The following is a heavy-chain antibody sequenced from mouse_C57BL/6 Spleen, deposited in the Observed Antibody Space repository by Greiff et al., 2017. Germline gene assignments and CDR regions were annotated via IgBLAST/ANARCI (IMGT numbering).Heavy chain of an antibody. CDR1: GYTFTSYG. CDR2: IYPRSGNT. CDR3: ARYDSSWFAY. D-gene: IGHD1-1*01. J-gene: IGHJ3*01. V-gene: IGHV1-81*01. Sequence: VKLQESGAELARPGASVKLSCKASGYTFTSYGISWVKQRTGQGLEWIGEIYPRSGNTYYNEKFKGKATLTADKSSSTAYMELRSLTSEDSAVYYCARYDSSWFAYGGQGTLVTVSA.